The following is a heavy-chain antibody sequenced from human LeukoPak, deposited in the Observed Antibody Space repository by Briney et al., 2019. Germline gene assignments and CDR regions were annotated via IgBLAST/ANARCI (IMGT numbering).Heavy chain of an antibody. CDR1: GLTFSSYS. D-gene: IGHD4/OR15-4a*01. V-gene: IGHV3-21*01. J-gene: IGHJ4*02. Sequence: TAGGSLRLSSAASGLTFSSYSMTWVRQAPGKGLEWVSSISSSSSYMYYADSVKGRFTISRDNAKNSLYLQMNSLRAEDTAVYYCARDLVQRWGQGTLVTVSS. CDR2: ISSSSSYM. CDR3: ARDLVQR.